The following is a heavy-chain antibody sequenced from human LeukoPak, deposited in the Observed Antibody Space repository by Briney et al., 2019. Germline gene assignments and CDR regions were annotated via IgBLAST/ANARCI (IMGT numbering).Heavy chain of an antibody. D-gene: IGHD2-2*01. CDR3: ARGRTGYQLLPTKKDYSYYYMDV. V-gene: IGHV4-34*01. CDR1: GGSISSYD. CDR2: ITHSGST. Sequence: SETLSLTCIVSGGSISSYDWSWIRQPPGKGLEWIGEITHSGSTNYKSSLKSRVIISVDTSKNQVSLKLTSVTAADTAVYYCARGRTGYQLLPTKKDYSYYYMDVWGKGTTVTVPS. J-gene: IGHJ6*03.